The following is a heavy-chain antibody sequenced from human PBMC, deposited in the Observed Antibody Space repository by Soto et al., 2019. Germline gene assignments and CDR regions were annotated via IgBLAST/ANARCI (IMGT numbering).Heavy chain of an antibody. J-gene: IGHJ3*02. CDR1: GFTFSSYG. CDR3: ATYGVHTMILTLDAFDI. D-gene: IGHD3-22*01. CDR2: ISYDGSNK. V-gene: IGHV3-30*03. Sequence: QVQLVESGGGVVQPGRSLRLSCAASGFTFSSYGMHWVRQAPGKLLEGVAVISYDGSNKYYADSVKGRFTISRDNSKNTLYLQMNSLRAEDTAVYYCATYGVHTMILTLDAFDIWGQGTMVTVSS.